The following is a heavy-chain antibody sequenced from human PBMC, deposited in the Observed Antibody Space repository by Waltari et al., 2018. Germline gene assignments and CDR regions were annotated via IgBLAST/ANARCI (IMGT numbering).Heavy chain of an antibody. CDR3: TTVYYGSGNYYNAEV. CDR2: IKGKTDAETT. V-gene: IGHV3-15*01. J-gene: IGHJ4*02. CDR1: GRPFSRAW. D-gene: IGHD3-10*01. Sequence: EVQLVESGGGLVKPGGSLRLSCTASGRPFSRAWLGWVRQAPGKGLEWVARIKGKTDAETTDYAAPVKGRFTISRDDSKNTLYLQMNSLETDDTAVYYCTTVYYGSGNYYNAEVWGQGTLVTVSS.